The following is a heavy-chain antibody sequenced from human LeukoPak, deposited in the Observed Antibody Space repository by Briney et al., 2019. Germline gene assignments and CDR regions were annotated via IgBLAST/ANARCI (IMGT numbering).Heavy chain of an antibody. CDR1: GDSISSHS. D-gene: IGHD6-13*01. CDR3: ARHGHSGSSWLNWFDP. CDR2: IHNSGST. Sequence: SEALSLTCTVSGDSISSHSWSWIRLPPGKGLEWIGYIHNSGSTAYNPSLKSRVTISADTSKNQFSLKLNSVTAADTAVYYCARHGHSGSSWLNWFDPWGQGTLVTVSS. J-gene: IGHJ5*02. V-gene: IGHV4-59*08.